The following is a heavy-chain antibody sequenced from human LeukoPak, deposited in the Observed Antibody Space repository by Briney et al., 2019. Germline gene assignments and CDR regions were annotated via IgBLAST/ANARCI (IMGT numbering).Heavy chain of an antibody. V-gene: IGHV1-8*01. CDR2: MNPNSGNT. CDR3: ARVDLIPADKYYYYYGMDV. D-gene: IGHD2-2*01. Sequence: ASVKVSCKSSGYTFTSYDIHWVRQATGQGLEWMGWMNPNSGNTGYAQKFQGRVTMTRTTSISTAYMELSSLRSEDTAVYCCARVDLIPADKYYYYYGMDVWGQGPRSPSP. J-gene: IGHJ6*02. CDR1: GYTFTSYD.